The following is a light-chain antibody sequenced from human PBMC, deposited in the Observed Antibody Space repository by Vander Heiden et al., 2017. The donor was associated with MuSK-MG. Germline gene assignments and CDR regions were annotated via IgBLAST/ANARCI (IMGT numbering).Light chain of an antibody. Sequence: EIVLTQSPGPLSLSPGERATLSCRASQSVSSSYLAWYQQKPGQAPRLLIYGASSRATGIPDRFGGSGSGTDFTLTISRLEPEDFAVYYCQQYGSSPPITFGQGTRLEIK. CDR2: GAS. CDR3: QQYGSSPPIT. V-gene: IGKV3-20*01. J-gene: IGKJ5*01. CDR1: QSVSSSY.